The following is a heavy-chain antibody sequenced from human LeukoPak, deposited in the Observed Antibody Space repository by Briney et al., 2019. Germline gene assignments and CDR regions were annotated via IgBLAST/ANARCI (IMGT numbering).Heavy chain of an antibody. V-gene: IGHV4-59*01. Sequence: PSETLSLTCTVSGGSISRYYWSWIRQPPGKVLDWIGYIYYSGSTNYNPSLKSRVTISVDTSKNQFSLKLSSVTDADTAGYYWASSPKEATVTPDYFDYSGHGNLVTVSS. D-gene: IGHD4-17*01. CDR1: GGSISRYY. CDR3: ASSPKEATVTPDYFDY. CDR2: IYYSGST. J-gene: IGHJ4*01.